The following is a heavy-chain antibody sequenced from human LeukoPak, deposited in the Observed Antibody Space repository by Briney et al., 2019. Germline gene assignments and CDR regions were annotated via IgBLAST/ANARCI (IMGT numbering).Heavy chain of an antibody. CDR1: GFTFSRNT. Sequence: GGSLRLSCAASGFTFSRNTMNWVRQASGKGLEWVSSISSQSNYIYYADSVKGRFTIFRDNARNSLYLQMNSLRAEDTGIYYCARSRGYSNEGMEIDYWGQGTLVIVSS. J-gene: IGHJ4*02. V-gene: IGHV3-21*01. CDR3: ARSRGYSNEGMEIDY. CDR2: ISSQSNYI. D-gene: IGHD5-18*01.